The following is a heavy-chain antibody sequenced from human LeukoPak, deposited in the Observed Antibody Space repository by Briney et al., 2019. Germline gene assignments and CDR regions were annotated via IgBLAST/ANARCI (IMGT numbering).Heavy chain of an antibody. CDR2: IYYSGST. D-gene: IGHD6-19*01. J-gene: IGHJ3*02. Sequence: SETLSLTCTVSGGSISSSSYYWGWIRQPPGKGLEWIGSIYYSGSTYYNPSLKNRVTISVDTSKNQFSLKLSSVTAADTAVYYCARDQGLGDGAQTDAFDIWGQGTMVTVSS. V-gene: IGHV4-39*07. CDR1: GGSISSSSYY. CDR3: ARDQGLGDGAQTDAFDI.